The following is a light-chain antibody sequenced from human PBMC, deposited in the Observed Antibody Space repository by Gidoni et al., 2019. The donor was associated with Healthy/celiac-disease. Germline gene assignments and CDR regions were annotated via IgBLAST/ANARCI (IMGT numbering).Light chain of an antibody. V-gene: IGKV3-20*01. CDR3: QQYGSSPRT. CDR2: GAS. J-gene: IGKJ2*01. Sequence: EIALTQSPGTSSLSPGERATLSCRASQSVSSSYLAWYQQKPGQAPRLLIYGASSRATGIPERFSGSGSGTDFTLTISRLEPEDFAVYYCQQYGSSPRTFGQGTKLEIK. CDR1: QSVSSSY.